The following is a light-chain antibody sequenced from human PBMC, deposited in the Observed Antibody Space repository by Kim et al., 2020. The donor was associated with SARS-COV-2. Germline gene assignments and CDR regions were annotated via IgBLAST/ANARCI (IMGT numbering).Light chain of an antibody. V-gene: IGKV3-15*01. CDR2: GAS. CDR3: QQYNNWPPLYS. Sequence: PGERATLPCRASQSVSSNLAWYQQKPGQAPRLRIYGASTRATGIPARFSGSGSGTEFTLTISSLQSEDFAVYYCQQYNNWPPLYSFGQGTKLEI. CDR1: QSVSSN. J-gene: IGKJ2*03.